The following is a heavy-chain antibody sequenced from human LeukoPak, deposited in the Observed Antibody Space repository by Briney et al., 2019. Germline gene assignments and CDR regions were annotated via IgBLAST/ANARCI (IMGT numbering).Heavy chain of an antibody. V-gene: IGHV1-18*01. CDR1: GGTFSSYG. D-gene: IGHD2-2*01. CDR3: ARVSTSWSYYYYYYMDV. J-gene: IGHJ6*03. CDR2: ISAYNGNI. Sequence: ASVKVSCKASGGTFSSYGISWVRQAPGQGLEWMGWISAYNGNINYAQKLQGRVTMTTDASTSTAYMELRSLRSDDTAVYYCARVSTSWSYYYYYYMDVWGKGTTVTVSS.